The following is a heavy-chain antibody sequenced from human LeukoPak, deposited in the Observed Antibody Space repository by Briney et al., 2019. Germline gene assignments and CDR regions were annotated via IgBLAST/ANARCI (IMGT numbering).Heavy chain of an antibody. J-gene: IGHJ4*02. D-gene: IGHD3-16*02. CDR3: AKTPVYDYVWGSYRYPTAGFDY. CDR1: GFTFSSYA. Sequence: PGGSLRLSCAASGFTFSSYAMSWVRQAPGKGLEWVSAISGGSTYYADSVKGRFTISRDNSKNTLYLQMNSLRAEDTAVYYCAKTPVYDYVWGSYRYPTAGFDYWGQGTLVTVSS. CDR2: ISGGST. V-gene: IGHV3-23*01.